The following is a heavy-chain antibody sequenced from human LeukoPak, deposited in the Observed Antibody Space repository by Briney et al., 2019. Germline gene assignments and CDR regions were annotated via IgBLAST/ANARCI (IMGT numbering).Heavy chain of an antibody. V-gene: IGHV3-21*01. J-gene: IGHJ4*02. CDR3: ARQEGGSYAPEDY. Sequence: PGGSLRLSCAASGFTFSSYSMNWVRQAPGKGLEWVSSISSSSSYIYYADSVKGRFTISRDNAKNSLYLQMNSLRAEDTAVYYCARQEGGSYAPEDYWGQGTLVTVSS. D-gene: IGHD1-26*01. CDR1: GFTFSSYS. CDR2: ISSSSSYI.